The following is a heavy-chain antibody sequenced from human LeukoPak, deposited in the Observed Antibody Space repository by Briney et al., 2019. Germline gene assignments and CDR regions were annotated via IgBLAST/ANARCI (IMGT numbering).Heavy chain of an antibody. CDR3: TRDYDIADY. J-gene: IGHJ4*02. Sequence: PGGSLRLSCTASGFTFGDYAMSWVRQAPGKGLEWVGFIRSKAYGGTTEYAASVKGRFTISRDDSKSIAYLQMNSLKTEDTAVYYCTRDYDIADYWGQGTLATVSS. CDR2: IRSKAYGGTT. V-gene: IGHV3-49*04. D-gene: IGHD3-9*01. CDR1: GFTFGDYA.